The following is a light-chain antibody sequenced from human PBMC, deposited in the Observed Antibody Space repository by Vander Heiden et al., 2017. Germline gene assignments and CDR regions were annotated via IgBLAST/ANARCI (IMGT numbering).Light chain of an antibody. CDR2: GAS. CDR1: QSVSSSY. J-gene: IGKJ1*01. V-gene: IGKV3-20*01. CDR3: QQYGSSPWT. Sequence: ESVLTQSPGTLSLSPGERATLSCRASQSVSSSYAASYQQKPDQAPRLLIDGASRRTASPPSRFSGSGSATDFTITISIVEAEDFAVYYYQQYGSSPWTFGQGTKVEIK.